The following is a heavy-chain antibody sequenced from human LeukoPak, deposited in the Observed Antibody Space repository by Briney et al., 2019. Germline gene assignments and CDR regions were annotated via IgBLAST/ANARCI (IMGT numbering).Heavy chain of an antibody. CDR1: GYTFTGYY. CDR2: INPNSGGT. V-gene: IGHV1-2*02. Sequence: ASVKVSCKASGYTFTGYYIHWVRQAPGQGLEWMGWINPNSGGTNYAQKFQGRVTMTRDTSISTAYMELSRLRSDDTAVYYCARELMGATVGDFDYWGQGTLVTVSS. J-gene: IGHJ4*02. D-gene: IGHD1-26*01. CDR3: ARELMGATVGDFDY.